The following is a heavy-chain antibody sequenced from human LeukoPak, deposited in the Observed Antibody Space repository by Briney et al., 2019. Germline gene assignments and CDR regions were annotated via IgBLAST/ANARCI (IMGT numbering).Heavy chain of an antibody. V-gene: IGHV4-38-2*02. CDR3: ARVLPYYYSSGSSRLCSFDY. Sequence: SETLSLTCTVSGYSISTFYYWGWIRQPPGKGLEWIGSSYHSGSTYYTASLKSRVTISVDTSKNQFSLKLSSVTAADTAVYYCARVLPYYYSSGSSRLCSFDYGGEGPLVTVSS. D-gene: IGHD3-10*01. J-gene: IGHJ4*02. CDR1: GYSISTFYY. CDR2: SYHSGST.